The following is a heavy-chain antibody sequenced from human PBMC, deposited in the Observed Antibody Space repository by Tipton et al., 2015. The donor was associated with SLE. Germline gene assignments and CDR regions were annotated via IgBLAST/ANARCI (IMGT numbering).Heavy chain of an antibody. CDR2: IYDSGTT. Sequence: LSLTCTVSGGSFSGYYWNWIRQPPGKGLEWIGYIYDSGTTNFNPSLKSRVIISEDTSKNQFSLKLSSVTAADTAVYYCARDRLGGPFDSWGQGTLVTVSS. D-gene: IGHD1-26*01. CDR1: GGSFSGYY. CDR3: ARDRLGGPFDS. J-gene: IGHJ4*02. V-gene: IGHV4-59*01.